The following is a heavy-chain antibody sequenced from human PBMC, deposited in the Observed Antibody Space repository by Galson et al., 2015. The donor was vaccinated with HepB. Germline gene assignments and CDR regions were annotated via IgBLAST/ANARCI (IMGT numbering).Heavy chain of an antibody. CDR3: ARHSGHISGWYTGRGGFDS. J-gene: IGHJ4*02. V-gene: IGHV3-30*03. Sequence: SLRLSCADSGSTLSEYDMHWVRQAPGKGLEWVAVISYDGRNNNHADSVKGRFTISRDNSKNTLYLQMNSLRPEDTAVYYCARHSGHISGWYTGRGGFDSWGQGTLVIVSS. D-gene: IGHD6-19*01. CDR2: ISYDGRNN. CDR1: GSTLSEYD.